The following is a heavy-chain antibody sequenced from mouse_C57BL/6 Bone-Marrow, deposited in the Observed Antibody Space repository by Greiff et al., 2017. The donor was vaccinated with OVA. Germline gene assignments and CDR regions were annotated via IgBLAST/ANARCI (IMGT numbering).Heavy chain of an antibody. J-gene: IGHJ2*01. D-gene: IGHD4-1*01. Sequence: VKLQESDAELVKPGASVKISCKVSGYTFTDHTIHWMKQRPEQGLEWIGYIYPRDGSTKYNEKFKGKATLTADKSSSTAYMQLNSLTSEDSAVYFCARRDWDGGDFDYWGQGTTLTVSS. CDR3: ARRDWDGGDFDY. CDR1: GYTFTDHT. V-gene: IGHV1-78*01. CDR2: IYPRDGST.